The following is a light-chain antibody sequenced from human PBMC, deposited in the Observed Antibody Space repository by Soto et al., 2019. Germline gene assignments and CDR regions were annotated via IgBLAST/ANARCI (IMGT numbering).Light chain of an antibody. CDR1: QTVSRNY. CDR3: LQYATSRRT. Sequence: DIVLTQSPGTLSLSPGERATLSCRANQTVSRNYIAWYQQKPGQTPRLLIYSASNKATVIPDRFRGSGSGTVFTLTITRLEPEDFGVYYCLQYATSRRTFGQGTRVDIK. V-gene: IGKV3-20*01. J-gene: IGKJ1*01. CDR2: SAS.